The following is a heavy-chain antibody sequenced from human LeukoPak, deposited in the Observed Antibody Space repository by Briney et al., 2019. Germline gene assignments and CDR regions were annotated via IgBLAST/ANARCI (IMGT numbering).Heavy chain of an antibody. V-gene: IGHV4-59*08. J-gene: IGHJ4*01. CDR1: GGSISSYY. Sequence: SETLSLTCTVSGGSISSYYWSWIRQPPGKGLEWIGYIYYSGSTYYNPSLKSRVTISVDTSKNQFSLKLSSVTAADTAVYYCARSDIWGSYRFLDYWGQGILVTVSS. D-gene: IGHD3-16*02. CDR2: IYYSGST. CDR3: ARSDIWGSYRFLDY.